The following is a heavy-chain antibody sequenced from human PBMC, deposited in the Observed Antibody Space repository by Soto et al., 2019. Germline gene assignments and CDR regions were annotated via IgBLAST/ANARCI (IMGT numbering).Heavy chain of an antibody. Sequence: EVHLVESGGGLVQPGGSLRLSCAASGFTFSNHWMHWVRKAPGKGLLWLSRISSDEITTDHADSVKGRFTTSRDNAKNKLYLQMNSLRAEDTAVYYCARDRGYNYGSAFDSWGQGTLVTVSS. CDR1: GFTFSNHW. D-gene: IGHD5-18*01. V-gene: IGHV3-74*01. CDR3: ARDRGYNYGSAFDS. J-gene: IGHJ4*02. CDR2: ISSDEITT.